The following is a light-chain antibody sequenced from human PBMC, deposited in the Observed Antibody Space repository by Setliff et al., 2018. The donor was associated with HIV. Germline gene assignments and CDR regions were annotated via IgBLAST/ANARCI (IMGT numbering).Light chain of an antibody. Sequence: SVLTQPPSASAAPGQTVTISCSGSNSNVGNNPVSWYQHLPGTAPKLVIYSNNRRPSGVPDRFSATKSGTSASLAISGLQSEDEGDYFCSVWDDGLSGPAFGGGTKVTVL. CDR1: NSNVGNNP. CDR2: SNN. J-gene: IGLJ2*01. V-gene: IGLV1-44*01. CDR3: SVWDDGLSGPA.